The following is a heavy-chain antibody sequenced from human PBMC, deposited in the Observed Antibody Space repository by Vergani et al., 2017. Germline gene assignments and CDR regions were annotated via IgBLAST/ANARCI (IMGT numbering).Heavy chain of an antibody. Sequence: QVQLQESGPGLVKPSETLSLTCTVSGGSISSYYWSWIRQPPGKGLEWIGYIYYSGSTNYNPSLKSRVTISVDTSKNQFSLKLSSVTAADTAVYYCARTYYYDSSGYYGLDYWGQGTLVTVSS. D-gene: IGHD3-22*01. J-gene: IGHJ4*02. CDR3: ARTYYYDSSGYYGLDY. CDR1: GGSISSYY. V-gene: IGHV4-59*08. CDR2: IYYSGST.